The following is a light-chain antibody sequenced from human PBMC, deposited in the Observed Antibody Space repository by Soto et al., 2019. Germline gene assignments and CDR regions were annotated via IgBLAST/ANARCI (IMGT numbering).Light chain of an antibody. CDR1: QILLHSNGYNY. V-gene: IGKV2-28*01. J-gene: IGKJ1*01. CDR2: KAS. CDR3: QHYNSYSEA. Sequence: DIVMTQSPLSLPVTPGEPASISCRSSQILLHSNGYNYLDWYLQKPGKAPKLLIYKASTLKSGVPSRFSGSGSGTEFTLTISSLQPDDFATYYCQHYNSYSEAFGQGTKVDIK.